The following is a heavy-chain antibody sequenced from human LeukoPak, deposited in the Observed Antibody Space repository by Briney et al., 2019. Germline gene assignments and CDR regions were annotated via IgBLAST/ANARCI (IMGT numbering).Heavy chain of an antibody. D-gene: IGHD3-3*01. V-gene: IGHV4-39*01. J-gene: IGHJ4*02. Sequence: PSETLSLTCTVSGGSISSSSYYWGWIRQPPGKGLEWIGSIYYSGSTYYNPSLKRRVTISVDTSKNQFSLKLSSVTAADTAVYYCASVRNYDFWSGYPDYWGQGTLVTVSS. CDR1: GGSISSSSYY. CDR2: IYYSGST. CDR3: ASVRNYDFWSGYPDY.